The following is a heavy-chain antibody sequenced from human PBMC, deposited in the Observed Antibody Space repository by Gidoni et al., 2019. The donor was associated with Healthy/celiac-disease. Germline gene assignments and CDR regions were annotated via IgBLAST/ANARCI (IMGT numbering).Heavy chain of an antibody. Sequence: QLQLQESGPGLVKPSETLSLTCTVSGGSISSSSYYWGWIRQPPGKGLEWIGSIYYSGSTYYNPSLKSRVTISVDTSKNQFSLKLSSVTAADTAVYYCARQWFGELIPNWFDPWGQGTLVTVSS. CDR3: ARQWFGELIPNWFDP. J-gene: IGHJ5*02. CDR2: IYYSGST. D-gene: IGHD3-10*01. V-gene: IGHV4-39*01. CDR1: GGSISSSSYY.